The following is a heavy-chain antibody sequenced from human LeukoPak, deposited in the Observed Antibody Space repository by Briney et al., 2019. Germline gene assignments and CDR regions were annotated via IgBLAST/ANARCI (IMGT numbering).Heavy chain of an antibody. CDR2: IKQDGSEK. Sequence: GGSLRLSCAASGFTFSSYWMSWVRQAPGKGLEWVANIKQDGSEKYYVDSVKGRFTISRDNAKNSLYPQMNSLRAEDTAVYYCARFSPSWFGVSYFDYRGQGTLVTVSS. V-gene: IGHV3-7*01. CDR1: GFTFSSYW. CDR3: ARFSPSWFGVSYFDY. J-gene: IGHJ4*02. D-gene: IGHD3-3*01.